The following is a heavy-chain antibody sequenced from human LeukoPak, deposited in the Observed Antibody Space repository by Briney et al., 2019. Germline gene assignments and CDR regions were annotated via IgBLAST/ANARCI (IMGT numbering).Heavy chain of an antibody. CDR2: IRYDGSNK. D-gene: IGHD3-22*01. J-gene: IGHJ2*01. Sequence: GGSLRLSCAASGFTFSTYGMHWVRQAPGKGLEWVAFIRYDGSNKYYADSVKGRFTISRDNSKNTLYLQMNSLRTEDTAVYYCARSYYYDTAWYFDLWGRGTLVTVSS. CDR1: GFTFSTYG. V-gene: IGHV3-30*02. CDR3: ARSYYYDTAWYFDL.